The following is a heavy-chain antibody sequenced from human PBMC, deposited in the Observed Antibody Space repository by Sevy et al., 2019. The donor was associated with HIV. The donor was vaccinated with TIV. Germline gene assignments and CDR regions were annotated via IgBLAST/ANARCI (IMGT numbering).Heavy chain of an antibody. CDR3: ARDWGGYCINTNCRPSYGMDV. J-gene: IGHJ6*02. CDR2: FSYDGSNK. D-gene: IGHD2-2*01. CDR1: GFTFSSYA. V-gene: IGHV3-30*04. Sequence: GGSLRLSCAASGFTFSSYAMHWVRQAPGKGLELVAVFSYDGSNKYYADSVKGRFTISRDNSKNTLYLQMNSLRAEDTAVYYCARDWGGYCINTNCRPSYGMDVWGQGTTVTVSS.